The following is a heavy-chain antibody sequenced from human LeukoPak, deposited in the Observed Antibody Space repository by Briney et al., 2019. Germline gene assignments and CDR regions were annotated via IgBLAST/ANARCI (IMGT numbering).Heavy chain of an antibody. CDR2: MNPNSGNT. Sequence: GASVKVSCKASGYTFTSYDINWVRQATGQGLEWMGWMNPNSGNTGYAQKFQGRVTMTRNTSISTAYMELSSLRSEDTAMYYCARGRRKIGGINWFDPWGQGTLVTVSS. CDR3: ARGRRKIGGINWFDP. J-gene: IGHJ5*02. CDR1: GYTFTSYD. V-gene: IGHV1-8*01.